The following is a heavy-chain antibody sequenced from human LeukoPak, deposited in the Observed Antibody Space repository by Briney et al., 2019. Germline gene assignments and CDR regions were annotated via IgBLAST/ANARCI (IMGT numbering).Heavy chain of an antibody. Sequence: PSETLSLTCAVYGGSFSGYYWNWIRQPPGKGLEWLGEVNHSGSTNYNPSLKSRVTISVDTSKNQFSLKLSSVIAADTAVYYCARVRWDSRAFDIWGQGTMVTVSS. CDR1: GGSFSGYY. CDR2: VNHSGST. J-gene: IGHJ3*02. V-gene: IGHV4-34*01. CDR3: ARVRWDSRAFDI. D-gene: IGHD1-26*01.